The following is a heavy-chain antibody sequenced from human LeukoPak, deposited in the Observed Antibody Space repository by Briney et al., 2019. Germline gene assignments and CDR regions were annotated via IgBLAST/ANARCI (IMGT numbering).Heavy chain of an antibody. J-gene: IGHJ1*01. V-gene: IGHV1-46*01. CDR2: MNPSGHST. Sequence: ASEKLSLTSSVYTVSSYVMHWGRQSPRQGLGWRGIMNPSGHSTNYPQKFQGRVTMTRYQSTSTVYMELSRLGSEDTAVYFCATGRDGCNSEYFYYWGQGTLVTVCS. CDR1: VYTVSSYV. CDR3: ATGRDGCNSEYFYY. D-gene: IGHD5-24*01.